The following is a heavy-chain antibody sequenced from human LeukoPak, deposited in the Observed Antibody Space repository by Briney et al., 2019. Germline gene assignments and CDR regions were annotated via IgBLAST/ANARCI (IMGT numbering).Heavy chain of an antibody. J-gene: IGHJ4*02. Sequence: PGGSLRLSCAASGFTFSSYAMSWVRQAPGKGLEWISAISGSGGSTYYADSVKGRFTISRDNSKNTLYLQMNSLRAEDTAVYYCARVPAALFYFDYWGQGTLVTVSS. CDR3: ARVPAALFYFDY. D-gene: IGHD2-2*01. V-gene: IGHV3-23*01. CDR1: GFTFSSYA. CDR2: ISGSGGST.